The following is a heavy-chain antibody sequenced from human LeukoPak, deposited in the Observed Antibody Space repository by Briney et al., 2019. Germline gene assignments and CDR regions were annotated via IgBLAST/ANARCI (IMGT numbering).Heavy chain of an antibody. CDR2: INQSGST. D-gene: IGHD2-15*01. V-gene: IGHV4-34*01. Sequence: SETLSLTCAVYGGSFSGYYWSWIRPPPGKGLDWIGEINQSGSTNYNPSLKSRVTISVDTSKNQFSLKLSSVTAADTAVYYCARAKLGYCSGGSCYLSNSWFDPWGQGTLVTVSS. CDR1: GGSFSGYY. CDR3: ARAKLGYCSGGSCYLSNSWFDP. J-gene: IGHJ5*02.